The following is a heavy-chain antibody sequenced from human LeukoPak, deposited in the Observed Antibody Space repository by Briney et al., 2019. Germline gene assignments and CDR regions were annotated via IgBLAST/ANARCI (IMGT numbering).Heavy chain of an antibody. CDR1: GYSISSDYY. CDR3: ARSRYCSGGSCYSRGSGYYYYMDV. D-gene: IGHD2-15*01. CDR2: ICHSGST. J-gene: IGHJ6*03. Sequence: SETLSLTCSVSGYSISSDYYWGWIRQPPGKGLEWIGSICHSGSTYYKPSLKSRVTILVDSSKNQFSLKVRSVTAADTAVYYCARSRYCSGGSCYSRGSGYYYYMDVWGKGTTVTVSS. V-gene: IGHV4-38-2*02.